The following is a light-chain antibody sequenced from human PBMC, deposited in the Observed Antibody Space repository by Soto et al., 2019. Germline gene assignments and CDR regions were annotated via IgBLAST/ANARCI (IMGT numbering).Light chain of an antibody. CDR2: AVS. J-gene: IGLJ2*01. CDR1: SSDIGAYDY. Sequence: QSALTQPASVSGSPGQSITISCTGTSSDIGAYDYVSWYQQNPGKAPKLMIYAVSNRPSGVSNRFSGSKSGNTASLTISGLQAEDEADYYCSSYTSSSTFVLFGGGTQLTVL. V-gene: IGLV2-14*01. CDR3: SSYTSSSTFVL.